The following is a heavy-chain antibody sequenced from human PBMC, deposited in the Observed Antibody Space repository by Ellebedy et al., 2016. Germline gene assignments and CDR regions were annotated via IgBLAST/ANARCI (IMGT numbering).Heavy chain of an antibody. CDR3: AGGLYFDSSGYHYWFDA. CDR2: VYRNGGT. CDR1: GGSVMNAGAY. V-gene: IGHV4-61*08. Sequence: SETLSLXCSVSGGSVMNAGAYWTWIRQSPGGEMQWIGYVYRNGGTKYNPSLKSRVTMSVDTSKNKFSLSLNSLTAADTAVYYCAGGLYFDSSGYHYWFDAWGQGTLVTVSS. J-gene: IGHJ5*02. D-gene: IGHD3-22*01.